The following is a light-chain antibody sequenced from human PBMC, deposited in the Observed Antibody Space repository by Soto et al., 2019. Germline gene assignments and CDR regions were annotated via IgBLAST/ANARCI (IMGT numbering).Light chain of an antibody. J-gene: IGLJ1*01. CDR3: SSYTSSSTLNV. CDR1: SSDVGGYNY. V-gene: IGLV2-14*01. Sequence: QSVLTQPASVSGSPGQSITISCTGTSSDVGGYNYVSWYQQHPGKAPKLMIYEVSNRPSGVSNRFSGSKSGNTASLTISGLQGEDEADYYCSSYTSSSTLNVFGTGTKVTVL. CDR2: EVS.